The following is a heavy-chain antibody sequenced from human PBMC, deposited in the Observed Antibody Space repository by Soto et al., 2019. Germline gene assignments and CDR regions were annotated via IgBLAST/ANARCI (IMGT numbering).Heavy chain of an antibody. CDR1: GFTFSSYA. CDR2: ISGSGGST. V-gene: IGHV3-23*01. Sequence: EVQLSESGGGLVQPGGSLRLSCVASGFTFSSYAMSWARQAPGKGLEWVSSISGSGGSTYYTDSVKGRFTIPRDNAKNTLYLKMNSLRAEDAALYYCAKGGLYGSGSYNDYYYYMDVWGKGTTVTVSS. D-gene: IGHD3-10*01. J-gene: IGHJ6*03. CDR3: AKGGLYGSGSYNDYYYYMDV.